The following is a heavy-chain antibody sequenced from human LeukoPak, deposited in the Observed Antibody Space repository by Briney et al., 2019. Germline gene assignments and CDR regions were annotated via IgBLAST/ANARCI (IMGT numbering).Heavy chain of an antibody. Sequence: GGSLRLSCAASAFSFSDYSMNWVRQAPGKGLEWVSSISSRSRHVYYAASVQGRFTISRDDAKNSLYLQMNSLRVEDMAVYYCVKDLMGSFLMGGTTAYLHHWGQGTLVTVSS. CDR2: ISSRSRHV. D-gene: IGHD1-1*01. J-gene: IGHJ1*01. CDR1: AFSFSDYS. V-gene: IGHV3-21*01. CDR3: VKDLMGSFLMGGTTAYLHH.